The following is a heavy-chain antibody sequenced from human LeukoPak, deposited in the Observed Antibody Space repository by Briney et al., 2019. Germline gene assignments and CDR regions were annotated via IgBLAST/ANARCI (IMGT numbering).Heavy chain of an antibody. CDR1: GVTFSGYS. Sequence: PGGSLRLSCAASGVTFSGYSMNWVRQAPGKGLEWVSAITATSLHIYYADSVKGRFTISRDNAKNSLYLQMNSLRAEDTAVYYCASERDNKMRGAMDVWGQGTTVTVSS. D-gene: IGHD3-10*01. CDR2: ITATSLHI. J-gene: IGHJ6*02. CDR3: ASERDNKMRGAMDV. V-gene: IGHV3-21*01.